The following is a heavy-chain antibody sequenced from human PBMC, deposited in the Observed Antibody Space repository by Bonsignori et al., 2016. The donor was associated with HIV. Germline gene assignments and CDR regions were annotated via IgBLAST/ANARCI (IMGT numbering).Heavy chain of an antibody. CDR2: INPNSRWH. D-gene: IGHD1-26*01. CDR3: ARNGELTLGYYYYMDV. V-gene: IGHV1-2*02. CDR1: GYTFTGYY. Sequence: ASVKVSCKASGYTFTGYYMHWVRQAPGQGLEWMGWINPNSRWHKLCTEVSGQGHHDQGHVHQHSLHGAEQARDLDDTAVYYCARNGELTLGYYYYMDVWGKGTTVTVSS. J-gene: IGHJ6*03.